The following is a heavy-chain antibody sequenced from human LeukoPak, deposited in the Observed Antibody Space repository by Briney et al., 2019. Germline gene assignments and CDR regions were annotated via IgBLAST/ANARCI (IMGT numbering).Heavy chain of an antibody. J-gene: IGHJ2*01. D-gene: IGHD3-10*02. CDR1: GGSISSSSYY. CDR2: IYYSGST. Sequence: SETLSLTCTVSGGSISSSSYYWGWIRQPPGKGLEWIGSIYYSGSTYYNPSLKSRVTISVDTSKNQFSLKLSSVTAADTAVYYCARVLGELQLWHPPRPLWYFDLWGRGTLVTVSS. CDR3: ARVLGELQLWHPPRPLWYFDL. V-gene: IGHV4-39*07.